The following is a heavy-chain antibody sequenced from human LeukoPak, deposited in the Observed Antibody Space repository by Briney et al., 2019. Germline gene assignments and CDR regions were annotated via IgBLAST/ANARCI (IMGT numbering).Heavy chain of an antibody. CDR3: AKEISGYSYGTYYFDY. CDR2: ISWNSGSI. Sequence: GGSLRLSCAASGFTFDDYAMPWVRQAPGKGLEWVSGISWNSGSIGYADSVKGRFTISRDNAKNSLYLQMNSLRAEDTALYYCAKEISGYSYGTYYFDYWGQGTLVTVSS. D-gene: IGHD5-18*01. CDR1: GFTFDDYA. J-gene: IGHJ4*02. V-gene: IGHV3-9*01.